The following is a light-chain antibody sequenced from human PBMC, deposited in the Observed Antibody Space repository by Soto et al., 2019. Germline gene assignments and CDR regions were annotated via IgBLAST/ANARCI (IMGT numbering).Light chain of an antibody. CDR1: QSVSSSY. V-gene: IGKV3-20*01. CDR3: QQYGRSPYT. Sequence: EIVLTQSPGTLSLSPGERATLSCRASQSVSSSYLAWYQQKPGQAPRLLIYGASSRDTGLPDRFSGSGHGTDFTLTISRLEPEEFAVYYCQQYGRSPYTFGQGTKLEIK. CDR2: GAS. J-gene: IGKJ2*01.